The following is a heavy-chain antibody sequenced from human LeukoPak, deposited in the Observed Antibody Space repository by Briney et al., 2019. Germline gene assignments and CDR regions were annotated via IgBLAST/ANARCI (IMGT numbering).Heavy chain of an antibody. J-gene: IGHJ4*02. CDR1: GGTFSSYA. CDR3: AREPTDSSGYYYPFDY. Sequence: SVKVSCKASGGTFSSYAISWVRQAPGQGLGWMGGIIPIFGTANYAQKFQGRVTITADESTSTAYMELSSLRSEDTAVYYCAREPTDSSGYYYPFDYWGQGTLVTVSS. D-gene: IGHD3-22*01. CDR2: IIPIFGTA. V-gene: IGHV1-69*13.